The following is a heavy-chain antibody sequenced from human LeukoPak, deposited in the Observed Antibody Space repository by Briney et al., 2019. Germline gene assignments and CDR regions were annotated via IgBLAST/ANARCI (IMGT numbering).Heavy chain of an antibody. CDR1: GYTFTGYY. V-gene: IGHV1-2*06. J-gene: IGHJ3*02. D-gene: IGHD6-19*01. Sequence: ASVKVSCKASGYTFTGYYMHWVRQAPGQGLEWMGRINPNSGGTNYAQKFQGRVTMTRDTPISTAYMELSRLRSDDTAVYYCARGPRLDSSGWYYGAFDIWGQGTMVTVSS. CDR2: INPNSGGT. CDR3: ARGPRLDSSGWYYGAFDI.